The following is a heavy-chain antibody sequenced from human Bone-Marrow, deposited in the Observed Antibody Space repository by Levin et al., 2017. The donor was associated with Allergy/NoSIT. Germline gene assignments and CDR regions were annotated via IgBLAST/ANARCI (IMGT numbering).Heavy chain of an antibody. D-gene: IGHD6-19*01. CDR2: INGSGAST. CDR3: AKEVAGYYFDY. CDR1: GFTFSSYA. V-gene: IGHV3-23*01. Sequence: HPGGSLRLSCAASGFTFSSYAMSWVRQAPGKGLEWVSAINGSGASTYYAASVKGRFTISRDNSKNTLYLQMSSLRADDTAVYYCAKEVAGYYFDYWGQGTLVTVSS. J-gene: IGHJ4*02.